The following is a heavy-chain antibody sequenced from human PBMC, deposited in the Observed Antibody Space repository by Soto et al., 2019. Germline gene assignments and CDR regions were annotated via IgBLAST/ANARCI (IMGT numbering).Heavy chain of an antibody. CDR2: IYYSGST. J-gene: IGHJ4*02. CDR1: GGSISSGGYY. Sequence: ASETLSLTCTVSGGSISSGGYYWSWIRQHPGKGLEWIGYIYYSGSTYYNPSLKSRVTISVDTSKNQFSLKLSSVTAADTAVYYCAIDDVGYGDARGGLYYWGQGTLVTVSS. V-gene: IGHV4-31*03. CDR3: AIDDVGYGDARGGLYY. D-gene: IGHD4-17*01.